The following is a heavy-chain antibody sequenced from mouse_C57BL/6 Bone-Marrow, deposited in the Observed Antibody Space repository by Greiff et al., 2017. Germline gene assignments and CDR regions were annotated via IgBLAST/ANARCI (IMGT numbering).Heavy chain of an antibody. CDR3: ARLVVANYFDY. V-gene: IGHV5-12*01. Sequence: EVQGVESGGGLVQPGGSLKLSCAASGFTFSDYYMYWVRQTPEKRLEWVAYISNGGGSTYYPDTVQGRFTISRDNAKNTLYLQMSRLKSEDTAMYYCARLVVANYFDYWGQGTTLTVSS. J-gene: IGHJ2*01. CDR1: GFTFSDYY. D-gene: IGHD1-1*01. CDR2: ISNGGGST.